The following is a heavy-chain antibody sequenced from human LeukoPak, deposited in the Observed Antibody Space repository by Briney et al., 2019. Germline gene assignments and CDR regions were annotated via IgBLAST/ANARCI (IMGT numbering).Heavy chain of an antibody. CDR2: IYYSGST. Sequence: PSETLSLTCTVSGGSISSYYWSWIRQPPGKGLEWVGYIYYSGSTNYNPSLTSRVTISVDTANNQFSLKLSSVTAADTAVYYCAREEAITGTFYYYYYMDVWGKGTTVTVSS. D-gene: IGHD1-20*01. CDR3: AREEAITGTFYYYYYMDV. V-gene: IGHV4-59*01. J-gene: IGHJ6*03. CDR1: GGSISSYY.